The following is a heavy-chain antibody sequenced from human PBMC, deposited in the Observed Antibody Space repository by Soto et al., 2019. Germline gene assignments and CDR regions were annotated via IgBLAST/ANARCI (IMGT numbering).Heavy chain of an antibody. CDR1: GFTFSTYA. J-gene: IGHJ6*03. CDR2: ITNTGGRT. D-gene: IGHD2-21*01. Sequence: GGSLRLSCGASGFTFSTYAMTWVRQAPGAGLEWVSTITNTGGRTKYTDSVKGRFSISRDKSKSTAYLQMNSLRAEDTAVYYCAKDPVVTAHCDYYYLLDFWGKGSSVPVSS. CDR3: AKDPVVTAHCDYYYLLDF. V-gene: IGHV3-23*01.